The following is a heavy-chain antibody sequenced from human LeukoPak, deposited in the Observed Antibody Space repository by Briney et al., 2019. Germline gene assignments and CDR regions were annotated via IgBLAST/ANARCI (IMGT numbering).Heavy chain of an antibody. CDR2: IKQDGSDK. J-gene: IGHJ6*03. Sequence: GGSLRLSCAASGFTSSTYWMSWVRQAPGKGLEWVANIKQDGSDKFYVDSVKGRFTISRDNAKNSLYLQMNSLRAEDTAVYYCARDTSAAYCSGGSCRGWYFYYYYYMDVWGKGTTVTVSS. CDR3: ARDTSAAYCSGGSCRGWYFYYYYYMDV. CDR1: GFTSSTYW. D-gene: IGHD2-15*01. V-gene: IGHV3-7*01.